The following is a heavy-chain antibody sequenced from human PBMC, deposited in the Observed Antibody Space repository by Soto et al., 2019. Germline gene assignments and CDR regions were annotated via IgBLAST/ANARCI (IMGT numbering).Heavy chain of an antibody. V-gene: IGHV1-18*01. J-gene: IGHJ6*02. CDR2: ISAYNGNT. D-gene: IGHD3-22*01. CDR1: GYTFTSYG. CDR3: AREGYYDSSGYQYGMDV. Sequence: QVQLVQSGAEVKKPGASVTVSCKASGYTFTSYGISWVRQAPGQGLEWMGWISAYNGNTNYAQKLQGRVTMTTDTSPRTADLELRSLRSDDTAVYYCAREGYYDSSGYQYGMDVWGQGTTVTVSS.